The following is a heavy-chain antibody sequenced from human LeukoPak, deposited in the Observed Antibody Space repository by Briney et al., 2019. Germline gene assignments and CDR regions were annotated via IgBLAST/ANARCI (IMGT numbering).Heavy chain of an antibody. CDR2: IYTSGST. V-gene: IGHV4-4*07. D-gene: IGHD3-10*01. Sequence: SETLFLTCTVSGGSISSYYWSWIRRPAGKGLEWIGRIYTSGSTNYNPSLKSRVTMSVDTSKNQFSLKLSSVTAADTAVYYCARALPLSGVPTIWGQGTLVTVSS. CDR3: ARALPLSGVPTI. CDR1: GGSISSYY. J-gene: IGHJ4*02.